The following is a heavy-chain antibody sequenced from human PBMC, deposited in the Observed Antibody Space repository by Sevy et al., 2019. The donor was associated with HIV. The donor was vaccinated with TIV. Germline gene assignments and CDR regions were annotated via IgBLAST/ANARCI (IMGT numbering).Heavy chain of an antibody. CDR1: GFTFSSYS. J-gene: IGHJ4*02. V-gene: IGHV3-48*01. D-gene: IGHD6-13*01. CDR2: ISGSSNTK. Sequence: GGSLRLSCAASGFTFSSYSMNWVRQAPGKGLEWVSYISGSSNTKYYADSVKGRFTISRDNAKNSLYLPMNSLRAEDTAVYYCASDPGQLVGNYFDSWGQGTPVTVSS. CDR3: ASDPGQLVGNYFDS.